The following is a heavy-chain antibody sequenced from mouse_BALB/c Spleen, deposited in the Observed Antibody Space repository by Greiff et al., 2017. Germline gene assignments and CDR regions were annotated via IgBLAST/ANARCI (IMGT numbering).Heavy chain of an antibody. CDR1: GYTFTSYW. V-gene: IGHV1-69*02. Sequence: QVQLQQPGAELVKPGAPVKLSCKASGYTFTSYWMNWVKQRPGRGLEWIGRIDPSDSETHYNQKFKDKATLTVDKSSSTAYIQLSSLTSEDSAVYYCARDGYSSYWGQGTTLTVSS. D-gene: IGHD2-3*01. CDR3: ARDGYSSY. J-gene: IGHJ2*01. CDR2: IDPSDSET.